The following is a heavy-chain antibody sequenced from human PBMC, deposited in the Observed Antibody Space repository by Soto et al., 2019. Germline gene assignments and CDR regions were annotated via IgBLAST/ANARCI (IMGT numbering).Heavy chain of an antibody. J-gene: IGHJ4*02. D-gene: IGHD6-6*01. Sequence: GGSLRLSCAASGFTFSSYAMSWVRQAPGKGLEWVSAISGSGGSTYYADSVKGRFTISRDNSKNTLYLQMNSLRAEDTAVYYCAMMGFHIAARPPFDYWGQGTLVTVSS. CDR3: AMMGFHIAARPPFDY. CDR2: ISGSGGST. CDR1: GFTFSSYA. V-gene: IGHV3-23*01.